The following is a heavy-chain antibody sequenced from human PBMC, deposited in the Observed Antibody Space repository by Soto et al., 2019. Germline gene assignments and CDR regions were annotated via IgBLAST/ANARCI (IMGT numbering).Heavy chain of an antibody. Sequence: QVQLVQSGAAVKKPGASVKVSCKASGYTFTSYDITWVRQATGQGLELMGWMNPNSGNTGYPQKFQGRVTMTRNTSISTAYMDLSSLRSEDTAVYYCSRGRIAAAGTGWFDPWGQGTLVTVSS. J-gene: IGHJ5*02. D-gene: IGHD6-13*01. CDR3: SRGRIAAAGTGWFDP. V-gene: IGHV1-8*01. CDR1: GYTFTSYD. CDR2: MNPNSGNT.